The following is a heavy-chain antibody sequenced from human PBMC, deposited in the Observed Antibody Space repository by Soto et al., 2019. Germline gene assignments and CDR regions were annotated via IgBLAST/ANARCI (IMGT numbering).Heavy chain of an antibody. CDR1: GGTFSSYA. D-gene: IGHD5-12*01. J-gene: IGHJ6*03. CDR2: MNPNSGNT. CDR3: ARSGYSGYDSYYYYYYMDV. Sequence: ASVKVSCKASGGTFSSYAISWVRRAPGQGLEWMGWMNPNSGNTGYAQKFQGRVTMTRNTSISTAYMELSSLRSEDTAVYYCARSGYSGYDSYYYYYYMDVWGKGTTVTVSS. V-gene: IGHV1-8*02.